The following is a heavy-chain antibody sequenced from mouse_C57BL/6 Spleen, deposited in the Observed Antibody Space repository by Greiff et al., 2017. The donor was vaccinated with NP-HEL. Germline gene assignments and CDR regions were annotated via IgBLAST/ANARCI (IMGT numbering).Heavy chain of an antibody. CDR2: INYDGSST. V-gene: IGHV5-16*01. Sequence: EVMLVESEGGLVQPGSSMKLSCTASGFTFSDYYMAWVRQVPEKGLEWVANINYDGSSTYYLDSLKSRFIISRDNAKNILYLQMSSLKSEDTATYYCARGDYDAFAYWGQGTLVTVSA. CDR3: ARGDYDAFAY. J-gene: IGHJ3*01. CDR1: GFTFSDYY. D-gene: IGHD2-4*01.